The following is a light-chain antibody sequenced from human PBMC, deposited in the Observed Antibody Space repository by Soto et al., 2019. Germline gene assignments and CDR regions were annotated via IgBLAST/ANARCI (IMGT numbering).Light chain of an antibody. CDR1: QSISSW. CDR3: QQTDSFPLS. CDR2: AAS. J-gene: IGKJ4*01. V-gene: IGKV1D-12*01. Sequence: VPITCRSLQSISSWLAWYQQKPGKAPELLIFAASSMQSGVPSRFSGRGSGTEFTLTIDSLQPEDFATYYCQQTDSFPLSFGGGTKVDIK.